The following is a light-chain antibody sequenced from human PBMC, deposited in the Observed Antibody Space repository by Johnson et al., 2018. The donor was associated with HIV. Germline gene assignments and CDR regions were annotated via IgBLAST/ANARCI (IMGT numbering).Light chain of an antibody. Sequence: QSVLTQPPSVSAAPGQKVTISCSGSSSNIGNNYVSWYQQLPGTAPKLLIYENNKRPSGIPDRFSGSKSGTSATLGITGLQTGDEADYYCGTWDSSLSASYVFGPGTKATFL. CDR1: SSNIGNNY. CDR3: GTWDSSLSASYV. V-gene: IGLV1-51*02. J-gene: IGLJ1*01. CDR2: ENN.